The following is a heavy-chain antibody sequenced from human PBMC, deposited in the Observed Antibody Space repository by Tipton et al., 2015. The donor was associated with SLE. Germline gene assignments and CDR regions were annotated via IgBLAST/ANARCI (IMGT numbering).Heavy chain of an antibody. CDR3: AIDNWKERAIDS. CDR2: IYSATSI. CDR1: GFTVNGDY. V-gene: IGHV3-53*05. J-gene: IGHJ4*02. Sequence: SLRLSCAGSGFTVNGDYMTWVRQAPGKGLEWVSVIYSATSIYYADSVKGRFTISRDISKNTLYLQMNNLRAEDTAIYYCAIDNWKERAIDSWGQGTLVTFSS. D-gene: IGHD1-20*01.